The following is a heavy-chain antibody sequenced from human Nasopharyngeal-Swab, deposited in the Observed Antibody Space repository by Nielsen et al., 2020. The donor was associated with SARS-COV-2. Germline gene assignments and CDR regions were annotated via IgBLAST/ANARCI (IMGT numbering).Heavy chain of an antibody. V-gene: IGHV1-24*01. D-gene: IGHD1-26*01. CDR1: GYTLTELS. Sequence: ASVKVSCTVSGYTLTELSMHWVRQAPGKGLEWMGGFDPEDGETIYAQKFQGRVTMTEDTSTDTAYMELSSLRSEDTAVYYCATAVRSGSYYDYYGMDVWGQGTTVTVSS. CDR3: ATAVRSGSYYDYYGMDV. CDR2: FDPEDGET. J-gene: IGHJ6*02.